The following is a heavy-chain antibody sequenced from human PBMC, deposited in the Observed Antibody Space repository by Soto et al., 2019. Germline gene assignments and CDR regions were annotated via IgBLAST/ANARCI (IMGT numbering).Heavy chain of an antibody. V-gene: IGHV1-3*01. D-gene: IGHD2-2*01. CDR1: GYTFTSYA. CDR2: INAGNGNT. Sequence: ASVKVSCKASGYTFTSYAMHWVRQAPGQRLEWMGWINAGNGNTKYSQKFQGRVTITRDTSASTAYMELSSLRSEDTAVYYCARDIVVVPAAIRYNWFDPWGQRTPVTVSS. J-gene: IGHJ5*02. CDR3: ARDIVVVPAAIRYNWFDP.